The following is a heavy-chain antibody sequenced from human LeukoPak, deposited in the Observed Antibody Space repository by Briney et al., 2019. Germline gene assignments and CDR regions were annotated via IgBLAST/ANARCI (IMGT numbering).Heavy chain of an antibody. Sequence: GGSLRLSCAASGFTFSSYAMSWVRQAPGKGLEWVSAISGGGGSTYYADSVKGRFTISRDNSKNTLYLQMNSLRAEDTAVYYCAKASYSGTYYLDYWGQGALVTVSS. CDR1: GFTFSSYA. CDR2: ISGGGGST. V-gene: IGHV3-23*01. CDR3: AKASYSGTYYLDY. J-gene: IGHJ4*02. D-gene: IGHD1-26*01.